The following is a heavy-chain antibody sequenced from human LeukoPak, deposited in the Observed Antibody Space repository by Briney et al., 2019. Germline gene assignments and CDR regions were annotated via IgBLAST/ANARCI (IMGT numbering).Heavy chain of an antibody. CDR2: IYTSGST. CDR1: GGSISSGSYY. Sequence: PSETLSLTCTVSGGSISSGSYYWSWIRQPAGKGLEWIGRIYTSGSTNYNPSLKSRVTISLDTSKNQLSLKLNSVTAADTAVYYCARALGAFDIWGQGTMVTVS. CDR3: ARALGAFDI. V-gene: IGHV4-61*02. J-gene: IGHJ3*02.